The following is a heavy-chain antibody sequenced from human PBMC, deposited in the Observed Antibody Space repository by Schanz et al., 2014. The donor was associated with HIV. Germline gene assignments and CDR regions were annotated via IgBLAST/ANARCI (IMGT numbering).Heavy chain of an antibody. CDR1: GGSFSDYY. CDR2: INHSGSS. D-gene: IGHD3-22*01. CDR3: ARGTLDLEYYDSSDFYSWYLDH. Sequence: QVQLQQWGAGLLKPSATLSLTCAVYGGSFSDYYWNWVRQSPGKGLEWIGEINHSGSSNYNPSLKGRVPIPVDTSKKQFSLRLPSVTAADTAVYYCARGTLDLEYYDSSDFYSWYLDHWGQGTLVTVSS. J-gene: IGHJ4*02. V-gene: IGHV4-34*02.